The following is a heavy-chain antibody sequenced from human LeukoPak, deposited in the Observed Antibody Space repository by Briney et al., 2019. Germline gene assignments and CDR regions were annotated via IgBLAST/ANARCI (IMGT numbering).Heavy chain of an antibody. V-gene: IGHV4-39*01. CDR3: ARHAYSGSYQHDY. Sequence: SETLSLTCTVSGGSISSSYYWGWIRQPPGKGLEWIGSIYYSGSTNYNPSLKSRVTISVDTSKNQFSLKLSSVTAADTAVYYCARHAYSGSYQHDYWGQGTLVTVSS. CDR2: IYYSGST. CDR1: GGSISSSYY. D-gene: IGHD1-26*01. J-gene: IGHJ4*02.